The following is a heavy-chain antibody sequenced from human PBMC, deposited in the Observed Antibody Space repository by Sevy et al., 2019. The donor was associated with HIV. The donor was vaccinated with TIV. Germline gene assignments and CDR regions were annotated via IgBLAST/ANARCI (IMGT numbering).Heavy chain of an antibody. J-gene: IGHJ4*02. V-gene: IGHV5-51*01. CDR2: IYPDDSDT. D-gene: IGHD3-22*01. CDR3: ATSRSGYFDSSGYYIY. Sequence: GESLKISCKGSGYRFTSHWIGWVRHMPGKGLEWMGVIYPDDSDTRYSLSFQGQVTFSADKSISTAYLQWSSLKASDTGVYYCATSRSGYFDSSGYYIYWGQGTLVTVSS. CDR1: GYRFTSHW.